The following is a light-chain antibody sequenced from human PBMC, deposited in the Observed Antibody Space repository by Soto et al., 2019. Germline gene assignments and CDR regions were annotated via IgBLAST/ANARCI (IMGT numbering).Light chain of an antibody. Sequence: QSVLTQPPSVSGAPGQRVTISCTGSSSNIGAGYDVHWYQQLPGTAPKLLIFGNSNRPSGVPDRFSGSKSGTSTSLAITGIQPEDEADYYCQSSDTSLSAWVFGGGTKVTVL. CDR2: GNS. V-gene: IGLV1-40*01. CDR3: QSSDTSLSAWV. CDR1: SSNIGAGYD. J-gene: IGLJ3*02.